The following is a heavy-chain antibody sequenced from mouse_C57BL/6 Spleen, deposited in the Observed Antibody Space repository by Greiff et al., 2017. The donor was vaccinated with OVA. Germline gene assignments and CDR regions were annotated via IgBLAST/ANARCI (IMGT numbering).Heavy chain of an antibody. D-gene: IGHD1-1*01. CDR1: GFSFTSYG. V-gene: IGHV2-5*01. CDR2: LWRGGST. CDR3: AKKVEDAMDY. Sequence: QVQLKESGPGLVQPSQSLSITCTVSGFSFTSYGVHWVRQSPGKGLEWLGVLWRGGSTVYNAAFMSRLSITKDNSKSQIFFKMNSLQADDAAIYYCAKKVEDAMDYWGKGTSVTVSS. J-gene: IGHJ4*01.